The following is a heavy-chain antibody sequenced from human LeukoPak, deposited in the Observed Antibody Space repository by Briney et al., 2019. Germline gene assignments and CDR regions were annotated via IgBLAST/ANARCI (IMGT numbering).Heavy chain of an antibody. D-gene: IGHD6-19*01. V-gene: IGHV3-23*01. CDR3: AKVRSGWPDAFDI. CDR1: GFTFSSYG. J-gene: IGHJ3*02. CDR2: ISGSGGST. Sequence: GGTLRLSCAASGFTFSSYGMSWVRQAPGKGLEWVSAISGSGGSTYYADSVKGRFTISRDNSKNTLYLQMNSLRAEDTAVYYCAKVRSGWPDAFDIWGQGTMVTVSS.